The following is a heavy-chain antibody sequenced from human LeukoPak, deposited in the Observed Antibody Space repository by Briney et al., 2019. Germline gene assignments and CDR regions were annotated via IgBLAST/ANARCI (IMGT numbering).Heavy chain of an antibody. J-gene: IGHJ6*03. CDR2: IYTSGST. CDR1: GGSISSYY. D-gene: IGHD1-26*01. V-gene: IGHV4-4*07. Sequence: SETLSLTCTVSGGSISSYYWSWIRQPAGKGLEWIGRIYTSGSTNYNPSLKSRVTMSVDTSKNQFSLKLSSVTAADTAVYYCARGVLLGGYYYYYTDVWGKGTTVTVSS. CDR3: ARGVLLGGYYYYYTDV.